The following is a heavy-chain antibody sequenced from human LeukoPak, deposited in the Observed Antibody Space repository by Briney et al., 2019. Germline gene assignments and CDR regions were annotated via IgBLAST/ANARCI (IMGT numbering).Heavy chain of an antibody. CDR3: AKLDYGDYGYFDL. J-gene: IGHJ2*01. CDR2: ISGSGGST. Sequence: GGSLRLSCAASGFTFSSYAMIWVRQAPGKGLEWVSAISGSGGSTYYADSVKGRFTISRDNSKNTLYLQMNSLRAEDTAVYYCAKLDYGDYGYFDLWGRGTLVTVSS. V-gene: IGHV3-23*01. D-gene: IGHD4-17*01. CDR1: GFTFSSYA.